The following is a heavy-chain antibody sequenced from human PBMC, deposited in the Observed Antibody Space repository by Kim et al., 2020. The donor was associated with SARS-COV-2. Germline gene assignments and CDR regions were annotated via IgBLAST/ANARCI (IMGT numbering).Heavy chain of an antibody. Sequence: SETLSLTCTVSSGSIISTTYYWGWIRQPPGKGLEWIANIHHSGSTYYNPSLKSRVTISVDTSKNQFSLKPNSVTAADTAVYYCASLRRPGDFDYWGQGTLVTVSS. J-gene: IGHJ4*02. CDR3: ASLRRPGDFDY. CDR1: SGSIISTTYY. V-gene: IGHV4-39*01. CDR2: IHHSGST.